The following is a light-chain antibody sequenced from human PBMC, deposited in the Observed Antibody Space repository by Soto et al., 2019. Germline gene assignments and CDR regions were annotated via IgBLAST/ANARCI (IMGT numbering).Light chain of an antibody. CDR1: SNDVGAYNY. V-gene: IGLV2-14*01. CDR2: EVS. J-gene: IGLJ3*02. CDR3: NSYTIASTWV. Sequence: QSALTQPASVSGSPGQSITISCTGTSNDVGAYNYVSWYQQHPGKAPKLMISEVSNRPSGISNRFSGSTSGNTASLTISGLQAEDEADYYCNSYTIASTWVFGGGTKVTVL.